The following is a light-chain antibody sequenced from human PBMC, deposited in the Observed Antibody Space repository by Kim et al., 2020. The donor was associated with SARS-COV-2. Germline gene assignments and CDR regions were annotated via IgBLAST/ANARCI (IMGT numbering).Light chain of an antibody. Sequence: ASVGDRVTITCRASQDISNYLAWFQWRPGKVPKRLIYGASSLQSGVPSRFSGSGSGTEFTLTISNLQPEDFATYYCLQHNNYPLTFGGGTKVDIK. CDR1: QDISNY. CDR3: LQHNNYPLT. CDR2: GAS. J-gene: IGKJ4*01. V-gene: IGKV1-17*03.